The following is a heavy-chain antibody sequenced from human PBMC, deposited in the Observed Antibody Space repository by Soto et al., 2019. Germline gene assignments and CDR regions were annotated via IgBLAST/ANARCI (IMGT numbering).Heavy chain of an antibody. CDR3: ARGGYYDSSVARNYHYYGMDV. CDR2: ISPYNDDT. D-gene: IGHD3-22*01. J-gene: IGHJ6*02. Sequence: QAQLVQSGAEVKKPGASVKVSCKASGYSFSSYGITWVRQAPGQGLEWLGWISPYNDDTKYAQRRQGRVTMTTDTSTRTAYMDIRGLRSDDTAIYYCARGGYYDSSVARNYHYYGMDVWGQGTTVTVSS. CDR1: GYSFSSYG. V-gene: IGHV1-18*01.